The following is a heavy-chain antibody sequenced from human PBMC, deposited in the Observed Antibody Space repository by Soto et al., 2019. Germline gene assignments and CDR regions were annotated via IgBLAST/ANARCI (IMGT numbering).Heavy chain of an antibody. CDR3: AKDRGYCSGGSCYNFGFDY. V-gene: IGHV3-23*01. CDR1: GFTFSSYA. CDR2: ISGSGGST. D-gene: IGHD2-15*01. Sequence: EVQLLESGGGLVQPGGSLRLSCAASGFTFSSYAMSWVRQAPGKGLEWVSAISGSGGSTYYADSVKGRFTISRDNSKHTLYLQMNSLRAEDTAVYYCAKDRGYCSGGSCYNFGFDYWGQGTLVTVSS. J-gene: IGHJ4*02.